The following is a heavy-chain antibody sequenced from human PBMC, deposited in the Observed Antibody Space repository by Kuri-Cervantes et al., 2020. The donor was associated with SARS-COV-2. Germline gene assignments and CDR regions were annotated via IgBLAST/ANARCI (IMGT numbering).Heavy chain of an antibody. D-gene: IGHD2-15*01. Sequence: LSLTCAASGFTFSSYGMHWVRQAPGKGLEWVAVIWYDGSNKYYADSVKGRFTISRGNSKNTLYLQMNSLRAEDTAVYYCARGPNCSGGSCYVGLLAYWGQGTLVTVSS. J-gene: IGHJ4*02. CDR2: IWYDGSNK. V-gene: IGHV3-33*08. CDR3: ARGPNCSGGSCYVGLLAY. CDR1: GFTFSSYG.